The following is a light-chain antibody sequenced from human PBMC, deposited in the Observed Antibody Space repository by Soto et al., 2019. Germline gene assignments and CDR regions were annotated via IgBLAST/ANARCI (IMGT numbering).Light chain of an antibody. CDR3: CSYAGNSTWV. V-gene: IGLV2-23*01. Sequence: QSALTQPASVSGSPGQSITISCTGTSSDVGSYNLVSWYQQHPGKAPKLMIYEGNERPSGVSNRFSGSKSGNTASLTISGLHAEVEADYYCCSYAGNSTWVFGGGTKLTV. CDR2: EGN. CDR1: SSDVGSYNL. J-gene: IGLJ3*02.